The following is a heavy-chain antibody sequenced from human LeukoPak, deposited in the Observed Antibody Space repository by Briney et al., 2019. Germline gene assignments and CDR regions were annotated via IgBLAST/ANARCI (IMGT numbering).Heavy chain of an antibody. CDR2: MSSDGLKS. CDR3: AKVHAGSGRAFEY. CDR1: GFXFRMSG. V-gene: IGHV3-30*04. Sequence: GESLTLSCPTSGFXFRMSGVHWVRQAQGAGLEWLALMSSDGLKSYYAASVKGRFTVSRDTSKDIVYLQMKSLSADDTGIYYCAKVHAGSGRAFEYWGQGTLLTVSS. D-gene: IGHD3-10*01. J-gene: IGHJ4*02.